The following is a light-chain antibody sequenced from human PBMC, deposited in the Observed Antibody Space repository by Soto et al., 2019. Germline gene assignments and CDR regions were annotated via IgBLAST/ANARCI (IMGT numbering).Light chain of an antibody. V-gene: IGKV3-20*01. CDR1: QSVSSNN. CDR3: QQYGRSPFT. J-gene: IGKJ3*01. Sequence: EIVLTQSPGTLSLSPGERATLSCRASQSVSSNNLAWYQQRPGQAPRVVIYGASTRATGIPERFSGSGSGTDLTLTISRLEPEDFAVYYWQQYGRSPFTFGRGTKVDIK. CDR2: GAS.